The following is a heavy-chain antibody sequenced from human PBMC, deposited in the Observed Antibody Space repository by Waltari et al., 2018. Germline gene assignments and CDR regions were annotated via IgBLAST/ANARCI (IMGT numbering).Heavy chain of an antibody. Sequence: QLQLQESGPGLVKPSETLSLTCTVSGGSISSSSYYWGWIRQPPGKGLEWIGSIYYSASTYSNPSLKSRVTISVDTSKNQFSLKLSSVTAADTAVYYCARGTVEMATNDYWGQGTLVTVSS. V-gene: IGHV4-39*07. J-gene: IGHJ4*02. D-gene: IGHD5-12*01. CDR3: ARGTVEMATNDY. CDR2: IYYSAST. CDR1: GGSISSSSYY.